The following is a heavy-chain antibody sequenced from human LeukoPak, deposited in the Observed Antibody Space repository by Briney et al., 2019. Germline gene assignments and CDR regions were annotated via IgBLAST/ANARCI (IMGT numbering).Heavy chain of an antibody. J-gene: IGHJ4*02. D-gene: IGHD1-26*01. Sequence: GASVKVSCKASGYTFTSYGISWVRQAPGQGLQWMGWISGYNGDTNFAQKFQGRVTMTTDTSTNTAYMELRSLRSDDTAVYYCARWGGGSYAVWGQGTLVTVSS. V-gene: IGHV1-18*01. CDR1: GYTFTSYG. CDR2: ISGYNGDT. CDR3: ARWGGGSYAV.